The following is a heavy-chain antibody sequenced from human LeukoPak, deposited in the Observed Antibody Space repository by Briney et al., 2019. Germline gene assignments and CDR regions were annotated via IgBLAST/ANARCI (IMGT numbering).Heavy chain of an antibody. V-gene: IGHV4-34*01. Sequence: SETLSLTCAVCGGSFSGYYWSWIRQPPGKGLEWIGEINHSGSTNYNPSLKSRVTISVDTSKNQFSLKLSSVTAADTAVYYCARGKGPIRYWGQGTLVTVSS. CDR3: ARGKGPIRY. J-gene: IGHJ4*02. CDR2: INHSGST. CDR1: GGSFSGYY. D-gene: IGHD3-10*01.